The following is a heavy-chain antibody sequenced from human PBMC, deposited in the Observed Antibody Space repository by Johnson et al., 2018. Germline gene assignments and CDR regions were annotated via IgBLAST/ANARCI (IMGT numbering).Heavy chain of an antibody. D-gene: IGHD3-10*01. J-gene: IGHJ3*02. CDR3: AKAHYYGSGSYYSAFDI. Sequence: QEQLVESGGGVVQPGRSLRLSCAASGFTFSSYGMHWVRQAPGKGLEWVAVISFAGGNDHYADSVKGRFIISSNNSKNKLQLQMNSLRAEDTAVYYCAKAHYYGSGSYYSAFDIWGQGTMVTVSS. CDR2: ISFAGGND. V-gene: IGHV3-30*18. CDR1: GFTFSSYG.